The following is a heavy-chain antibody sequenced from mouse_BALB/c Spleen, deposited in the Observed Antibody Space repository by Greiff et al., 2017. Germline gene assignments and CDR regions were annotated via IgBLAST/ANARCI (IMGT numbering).Heavy chain of an antibody. V-gene: IGHV5-12-2*01. CDR3: ARQADDYDDAGYYAMDY. J-gene: IGHJ4*01. D-gene: IGHD2-4*01. CDR2: ISNGGGST. Sequence: DVHLVESGGGLVQPGGSLKLSCAASGFTFSSYTMSWVRQTPEKRLEWVAYISNGGGSTYYPDTVKGRFTISRDNAKNTLYLQMSSLKSEDTAMYYCARQADDYDDAGYYAMDYWGQGTSVTVSS. CDR1: GFTFSSYT.